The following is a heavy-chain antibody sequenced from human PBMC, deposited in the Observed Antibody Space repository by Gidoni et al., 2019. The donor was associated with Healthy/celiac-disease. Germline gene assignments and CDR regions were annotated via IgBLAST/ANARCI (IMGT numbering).Heavy chain of an antibody. J-gene: IGHJ4*02. CDR1: GFTFRSYA. D-gene: IGHD3-9*01. Sequence: QVQLVESGGGVVQPGRSLRLPCAASGFTFRSYAMHWVRQAPGKGLEWVAVISYDGSNKYYADSVKGRFTISRDNSKNTLYLQMNSLRAEDTAVYYCAGVPFYDILTGLGHWGQGTLVTVSS. V-gene: IGHV3-30-3*01. CDR3: AGVPFYDILTGLGH. CDR2: ISYDGSNK.